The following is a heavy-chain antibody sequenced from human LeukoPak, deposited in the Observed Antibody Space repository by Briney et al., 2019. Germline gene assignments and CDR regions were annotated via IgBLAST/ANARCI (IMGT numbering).Heavy chain of an antibody. D-gene: IGHD3-10*01. V-gene: IGHV3-23*01. Sequence: GGSLRLSCAASGFTFSSYAMSWVRQAPGKGLEWVSAISGSGGSTYYADSVKGRFTISRDNSKNTLYLQMNSLRAEDTAVYYCAKDLRLWFGELSYFDYWGQGTLVTVSS. CDR1: GFTFSSYA. J-gene: IGHJ4*02. CDR3: AKDLRLWFGELSYFDY. CDR2: ISGSGGST.